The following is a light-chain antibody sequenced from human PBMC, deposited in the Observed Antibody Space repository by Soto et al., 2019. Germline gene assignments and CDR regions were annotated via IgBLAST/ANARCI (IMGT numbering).Light chain of an antibody. CDR3: SSYTGSSTHV. V-gene: IGLV2-14*01. CDR2: DVS. Sequence: QSVLTQPASVSGSPGQSITISCTGTSSDVGTYNFVSWYQQRPGKAPKLMIYDVSTRPSGVSNRFSGSKSGNTASLTISGLQAEDESDYYCSSYTGSSTHVFGTGPKLTVL. J-gene: IGLJ1*01. CDR1: SSDVGTYNF.